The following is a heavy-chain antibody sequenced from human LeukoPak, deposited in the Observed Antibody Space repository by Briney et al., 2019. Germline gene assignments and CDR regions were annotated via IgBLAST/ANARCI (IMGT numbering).Heavy chain of an antibody. J-gene: IGHJ6*03. V-gene: IGHV4-30-4*08. CDR2: IYYSGST. CDR3: ATMPPYYDFWSGYYKGDYYYYMDV. D-gene: IGHD3-3*01. Sequence: QTLSLTCTVSGGSISSGDYYWSWIRQPPGKGLEWIGYIYYSGSTYYNPSLKSRVTISVDTSKNQFSLKLSSVTAADTAVYYCATMPPYYDFWSGYYKGDYYYYMDVWGKGTTVTVSS. CDR1: GGSISSGDYY.